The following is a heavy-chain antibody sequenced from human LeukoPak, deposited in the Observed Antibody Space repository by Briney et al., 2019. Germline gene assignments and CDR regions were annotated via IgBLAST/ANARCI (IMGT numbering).Heavy chain of an antibody. CDR1: GFTFSSYA. CDR3: AKGPSGSFYPGYFDY. V-gene: IGHV3-23*01. J-gene: IGHJ4*02. D-gene: IGHD1-26*01. CDR2: ISGSGGST. Sequence: SGGSLRLSCAASGFTFSSYAMSWVRQAPGKGLEWVSAISGSGGSTYYADSVKGRFTISRDNSKNTLDLQVNSLRADDTAVYYCAKGPSGSFYPGYFDYWGQGTPLTVSS.